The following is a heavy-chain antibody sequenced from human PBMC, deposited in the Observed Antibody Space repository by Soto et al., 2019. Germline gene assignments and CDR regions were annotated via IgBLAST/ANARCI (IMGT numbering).Heavy chain of an antibody. CDR3: AKGYRTYYYYGMDV. V-gene: IGHV3-23*01. CDR1: GFTFSTYA. CDR2: ISGSGGST. J-gene: IGHJ6*02. Sequence: LRLSCAASGFTFSTYAMIWVRQAPGKGLEWVSAISGSGGSTYHADSVKGRFTISRDNSKNTLYLQMNSLRAEDTALYYCAKGYRTYYYYGMDVWGQGTTVTVSS. D-gene: IGHD3-16*02.